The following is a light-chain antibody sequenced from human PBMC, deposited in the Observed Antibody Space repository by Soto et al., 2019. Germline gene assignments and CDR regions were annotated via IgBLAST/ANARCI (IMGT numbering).Light chain of an antibody. CDR2: LNNDGSH. Sequence: QSVLTQSPSASASLGASVKLTCTLSSGHSSYAIAWHQKQPGKGPRYLMDLNNDGSHTKGDGIPDRFSGSSSGADRFLIISSLQSEDEADYYCQTWGTGFQFFGCGTKVTVL. J-gene: IGLJ6*01. V-gene: IGLV4-69*01. CDR1: SGHSSYA. CDR3: QTWGTGFQF.